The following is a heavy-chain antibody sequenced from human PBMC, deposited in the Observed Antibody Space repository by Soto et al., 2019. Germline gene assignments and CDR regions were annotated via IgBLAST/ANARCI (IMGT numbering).Heavy chain of an antibody. J-gene: IGHJ1*01. V-gene: IGHV3-74*01. CDR3: VRGDGDRYDGHGYLGQH. Sequence: EVQLVESGGGLVQPGGSLRLSCAASGFTFSSYWMHWVRQAPGKGLEWVSRMNMDGNRISYVDSVKGRCTISRDNAKNTFYMEMISARVEDTAVYYCVRGDGDRYDGHGYLGQHWGQGSLVTVSS. D-gene: IGHD2-21*01. CDR2: MNMDGNRI. CDR1: GFTFSSYW.